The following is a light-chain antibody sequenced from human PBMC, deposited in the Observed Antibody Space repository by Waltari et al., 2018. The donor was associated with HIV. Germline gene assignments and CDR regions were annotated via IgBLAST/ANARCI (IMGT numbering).Light chain of an antibody. V-gene: IGLV1-47*01. Sequence: QSVLTQPPSASGTPGQKVTISCSGGTANIGANFVFWFQQFPGTAPKLLIYRDNLSPSGVPAPFAGSKSGTSASLTMSGLRSDDEAHYFCAVLDDTLGGGVFGGGTKLTVL. CDR1: TANIGANF. CDR2: RDN. J-gene: IGLJ2*01. CDR3: AVLDDTLGGGV.